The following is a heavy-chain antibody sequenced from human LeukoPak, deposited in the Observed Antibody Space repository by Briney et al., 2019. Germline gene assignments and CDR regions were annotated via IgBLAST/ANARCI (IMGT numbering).Heavy chain of an antibody. J-gene: IGHJ3*02. D-gene: IGHD3-22*01. V-gene: IGHV1-69*04. Sequence: EASVKVSCKASGGTFSSYAISWVRPAPGQGLEWMGRIIPILGIANYAQKFQGRVTITADKSTSTAYMELSSLRSEDTAVYYCARDLAHDSSGYGRGVAAFDIWGQGTMVTVSS. CDR3: ARDLAHDSSGYGRGVAAFDI. CDR2: IIPILGIA. CDR1: GGTFSSYA.